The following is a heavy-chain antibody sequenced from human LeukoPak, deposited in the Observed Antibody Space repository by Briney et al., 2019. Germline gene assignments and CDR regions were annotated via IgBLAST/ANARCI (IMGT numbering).Heavy chain of an antibody. CDR2: IRSKAFGGTP. CDR1: GFTFGDYA. V-gene: IGHV3-49*03. J-gene: IGHJ4*02. Sequence: GGSLRLSFTASGFTFGDYAMSWFRQAPGKGLEWVGFIRSKAFGGTPEHAASVKGRFTISRDDSKSIAYLHMNSLKTEDTAVYYCSREYFDWLWGQGTLVTVSS. D-gene: IGHD3-9*01. CDR3: SREYFDWL.